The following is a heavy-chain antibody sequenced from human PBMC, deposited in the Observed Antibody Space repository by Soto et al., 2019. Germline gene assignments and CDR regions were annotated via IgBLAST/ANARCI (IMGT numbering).Heavy chain of an antibody. V-gene: IGHV3-11*01. D-gene: IGHD6-13*01. CDR1: EFTFSDYY. Sequence: VQLVESGGALVQPGGSLRLSCEASEFTFSDYYMSWIRQAPGKGLEWVSYISSSGSSIYYADSVKGRFTISRDNAKNSLYLQMNSLRAEDTAVYYCASTIAAADRGYYYGMDVWGQGTTVTVSS. CDR2: ISSSGSSI. J-gene: IGHJ6*02. CDR3: ASTIAAADRGYYYGMDV.